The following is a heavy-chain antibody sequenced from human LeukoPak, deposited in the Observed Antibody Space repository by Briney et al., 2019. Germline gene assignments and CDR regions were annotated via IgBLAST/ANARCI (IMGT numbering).Heavy chain of an antibody. CDR2: IIPIFGTA. CDR1: GGTFSSYA. Sequence: SVKVSCKASGGTFSSYAISWVRQAPGQGLEWMGGIIPIFGTANYAQKFQGRATITADKSTSTAYMELSSLRSDDTAVYYCARVRGSSGWFDYWGQGTLVTVSS. D-gene: IGHD6-19*01. CDR3: ARVRGSSGWFDY. V-gene: IGHV1-69*06. J-gene: IGHJ4*02.